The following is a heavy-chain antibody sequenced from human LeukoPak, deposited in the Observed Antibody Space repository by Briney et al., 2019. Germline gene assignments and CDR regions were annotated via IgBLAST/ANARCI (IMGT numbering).Heavy chain of an antibody. J-gene: IGHJ4*02. CDR2: IGYDGSIK. Sequence: GGSLRLSCAASGFTFSAYGMHWVRQAPGKGLEWVAVIGYDGSIKYYADSVKGRFTISRDNSKNTLFLQLNSLRGEDTAVYYCARAALEYCGGDCLDYWGQGTLVTVPS. CDR1: GFTFSAYG. V-gene: IGHV3-30*03. CDR3: ARAALEYCGGDCLDY. D-gene: IGHD2-21*01.